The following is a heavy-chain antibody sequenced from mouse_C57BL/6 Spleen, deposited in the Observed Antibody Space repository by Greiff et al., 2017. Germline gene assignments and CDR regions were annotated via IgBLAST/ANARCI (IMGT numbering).Heavy chain of an antibody. J-gene: IGHJ3*01. D-gene: IGHD2-3*01. Sequence: EVQLQQSGPVLVKPGASVKMSCKASGYTFTDYYMNWVKQSHGKSLEWIGVINPYNGGTSYNQKFKGKATLTVDKSSSTAYMELNSLTSEDSAVYYCARSGTDGYYGFAYWGQGTLVTVSA. V-gene: IGHV1-19*01. CDR3: ARSGTDGYYGFAY. CDR1: GYTFTDYY. CDR2: INPYNGGT.